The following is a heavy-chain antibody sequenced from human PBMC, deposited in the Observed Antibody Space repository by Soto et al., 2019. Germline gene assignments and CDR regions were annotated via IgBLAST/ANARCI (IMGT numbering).Heavy chain of an antibody. Sequence: ASVKVSCKASGNTFTIYYMHCVLQSPLQGPDWMGLVNPSGGSTYYAQKFRGRVTMTRDTSTSTLYMELSSLRFDDTAVYYCACFMTASGTHDAFDIWGQGTMVTVSS. V-gene: IGHV1-46*01. D-gene: IGHD3-16*01. J-gene: IGHJ3*02. CDR2: VNPSGGST. CDR3: ACFMTASGTHDAFDI. CDR1: GNTFTIYY.